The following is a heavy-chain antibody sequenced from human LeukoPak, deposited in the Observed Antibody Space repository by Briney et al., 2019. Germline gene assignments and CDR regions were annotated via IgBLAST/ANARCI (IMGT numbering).Heavy chain of an antibody. CDR1: GYTFTGYY. J-gene: IGHJ4*02. V-gene: IGHV1-2*02. CDR2: INPNSGGT. CDR3: ATDGAVAGTAYPEY. Sequence: ASVKVSCKASGYTFTGYYIHWVRQAPGQGLEWMGWINPNSGGTKYAQKFQGRFTMTRDTSISTAYMELSSLTSDDTALYYCATDGAVAGTAYPEYWGQGTLVTVSS. D-gene: IGHD6-19*01.